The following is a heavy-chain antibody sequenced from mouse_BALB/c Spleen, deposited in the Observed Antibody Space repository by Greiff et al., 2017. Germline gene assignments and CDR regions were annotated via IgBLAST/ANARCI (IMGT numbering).Heavy chain of an antibody. J-gene: IGHJ4*01. V-gene: IGHV1S34*01. CDR1: GYSFTGYY. Sequence: LVKTGASVKISCKASGYSFTGYYMHWVKQSHGKSLVWIGNMSCYNGATSYNQKFKGKATFTVDTSSSTAYMQFNSLTSEDSAVYYCARGDELGGYDMDYGGQGTSVTVSS. CDR2: MSCYNGAT. D-gene: IGHD4-1*01. CDR3: ARGDELGGYDMDY.